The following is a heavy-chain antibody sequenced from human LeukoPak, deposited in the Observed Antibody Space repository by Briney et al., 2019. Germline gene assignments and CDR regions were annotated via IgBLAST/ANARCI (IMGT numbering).Heavy chain of an antibody. D-gene: IGHD3-22*01. CDR1: GGTFSSYA. Sequence: EASVKVSCKASGGTFSSYAISWARQAPGQGLEWMGGIIPIFGTANYAQKFQGRVTITTDESTSTAYMELSSLRSEDTAVYYCATRPYYYDSSGFASDIWGQGTMVTVSS. J-gene: IGHJ3*02. CDR3: ATRPYYYDSSGFASDI. V-gene: IGHV1-69*05. CDR2: IIPIFGTA.